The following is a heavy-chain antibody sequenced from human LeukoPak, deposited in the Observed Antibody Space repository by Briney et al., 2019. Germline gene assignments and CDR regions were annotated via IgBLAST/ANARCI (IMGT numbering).Heavy chain of an antibody. J-gene: IGHJ5*02. Sequence: KPSETLSLTCTVSGGFMSSYYWSWIRQPAGKGLEWIGRIYTSGRTNYNPSLKSRVTMSVDTSKNQFSLKLSSVTAADTAVYYCARETPQAYCSSTSCSTRGWFDPWGQGTLVTVSS. CDR2: IYTSGRT. CDR3: ARETPQAYCSSTSCSTRGWFDP. D-gene: IGHD2-2*02. V-gene: IGHV4-4*07. CDR1: GGFMSSYY.